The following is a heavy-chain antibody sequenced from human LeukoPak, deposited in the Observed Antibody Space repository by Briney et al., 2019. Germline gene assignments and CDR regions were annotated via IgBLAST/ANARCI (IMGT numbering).Heavy chain of an antibody. Sequence: AAVKVSCKSSGYTFTSYGITWVRQAPGQGLEWMGWINIYYGNTDYAQNFQGRVTMTTDTSTSTAYMELRSLRSDDTAVYYCARGRFGDISFDYWGQGTLVTASS. CDR1: GYTFTSYG. CDR2: INIYYGNT. J-gene: IGHJ4*02. CDR3: ARGRFGDISFDY. D-gene: IGHD3-10*01. V-gene: IGHV1-18*01.